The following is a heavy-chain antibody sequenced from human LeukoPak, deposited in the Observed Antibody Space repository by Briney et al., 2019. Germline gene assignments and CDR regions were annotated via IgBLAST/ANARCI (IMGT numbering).Heavy chain of an antibody. D-gene: IGHD4-17*01. CDR1: GYRFSPYW. J-gene: IGHJ4*02. Sequence: QSGGSLRLSRAASGYRFSPYWMSWVRQAPGKGLEWVANIKQDGGQIYYLESVKGRFTVSRDNAKNSLYLRMNSLRAEDTAVYYCARLGARQMLEYWGQGTLVTVSS. CDR3: ARLGARQMLEY. CDR2: IKQDGGQI. V-gene: IGHV3-7*01.